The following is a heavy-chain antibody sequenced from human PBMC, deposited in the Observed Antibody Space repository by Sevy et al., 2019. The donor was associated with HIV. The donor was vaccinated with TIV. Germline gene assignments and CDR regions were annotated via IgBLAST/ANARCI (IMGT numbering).Heavy chain of an antibody. CDR3: ASTYYYDSSGYSPLDY. D-gene: IGHD3-22*01. V-gene: IGHV4-31*03. Sequence: SETLSLTCTVSGGYISSGGYYWSRIRQHPGKGQEWIGYIYYSGSTYYNPSLKSRVTISVDASKNQFSLKLSSVTAADTAVYYCASTYYYDSSGYSPLDYWGQGSLVTVSS. CDR1: GGYISSGGYY. CDR2: IYYSGST. J-gene: IGHJ4*02.